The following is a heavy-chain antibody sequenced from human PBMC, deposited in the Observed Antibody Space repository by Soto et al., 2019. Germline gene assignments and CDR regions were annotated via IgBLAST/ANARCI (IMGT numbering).Heavy chain of an antibody. D-gene: IGHD4-17*01. CDR1: GFTFSSYS. CDR2: ISSSSSTI. CDR3: ARAVTTYAY. V-gene: IGHV3-48*01. Sequence: GGSLRLSCAASGFTFSSYSMNWVRQAPGKGLEWVSYISSSSSTIYYADSVKGRFTISRDNAKNSLYLQMNSLRAEDKVVYYCARAVTTYAYWGQGTLVTVSS. J-gene: IGHJ4*02.